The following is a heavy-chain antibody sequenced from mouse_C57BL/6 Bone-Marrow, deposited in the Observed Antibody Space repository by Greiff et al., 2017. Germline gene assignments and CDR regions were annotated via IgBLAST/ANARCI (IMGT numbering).Heavy chain of an antibody. CDR2: ISNGGGST. J-gene: IGHJ1*03. Sequence: EVKVVESGGGLVQPGGSLKLSCAASGFTFSDYYMYWVRQTPEKRLEWVAYISNGGGSTYYPDTVKGRFTISRDNAKNTLYLQMSRLKSEDTAMYYCARPPSTRITTRYFDVWGTGTTVTVSS. CDR3: ARPPSTRITTRYFDV. CDR1: GFTFSDYY. D-gene: IGHD2-4*01. V-gene: IGHV5-12*01.